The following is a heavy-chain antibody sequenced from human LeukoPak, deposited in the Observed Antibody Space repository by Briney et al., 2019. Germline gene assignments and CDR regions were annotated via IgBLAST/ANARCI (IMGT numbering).Heavy chain of an antibody. Sequence: GESLKISCKSSGHSFTSYWIGWVRQMPGKGLESMGIIYPDDSDTRYSPSFQGQVTISVDKSISTAYLQWSSLKASDTAMYYCAKLGAYSSSWYGFFDYWGQGTLVTVSS. D-gene: IGHD6-13*01. CDR1: GHSFTSYW. CDR3: AKLGAYSSSWYGFFDY. CDR2: IYPDDSDT. J-gene: IGHJ4*02. V-gene: IGHV5-51*01.